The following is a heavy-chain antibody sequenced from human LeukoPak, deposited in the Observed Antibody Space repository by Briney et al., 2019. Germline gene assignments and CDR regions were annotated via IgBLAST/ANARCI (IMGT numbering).Heavy chain of an antibody. CDR3: GRHRSGSGTYFIDY. Sequence: GGSLRLSRVVSGFTFSSYSMIWVRQAPGKGLQWVANMKKDGSETKYADSVKGRFTISRDNARNSLYLQMTSLRAEDTAVYYCGRHRSGSGTYFIDYWGQGTLVSVSS. J-gene: IGHJ4*02. D-gene: IGHD3-10*01. CDR2: MKKDGSET. V-gene: IGHV3-7*01. CDR1: GFTFSSYS.